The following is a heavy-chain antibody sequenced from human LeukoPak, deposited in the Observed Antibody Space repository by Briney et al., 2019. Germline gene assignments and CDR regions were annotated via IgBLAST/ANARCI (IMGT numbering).Heavy chain of an antibody. V-gene: IGHV4-39*02. CDR3: ARVWEPKGTGTYYFDY. J-gene: IGHJ4*02. D-gene: IGHD1-26*01. Sequence: PSETLSLTCTASGGSISSSSYYWAWIRQAPGKGLEWIGNIYHTGSTYYNPSLKSRVTIFVDTSKNHYSLKLTSVTAADTAVYYCARVWEPKGTGTYYFDYWGQGALVTVSS. CDR2: IYHTGST. CDR1: GGSISSSSYY.